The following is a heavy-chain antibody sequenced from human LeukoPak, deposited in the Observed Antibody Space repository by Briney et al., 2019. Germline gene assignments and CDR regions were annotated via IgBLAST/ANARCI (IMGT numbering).Heavy chain of an antibody. CDR1: GYTLTELS. Sequence: ASVKVSCKVSGYTLTELSMHWVRQAPRKGLEWMGGFDPEDGETIYAQKFQGRVTMTEDTSTDTAYMELSSLRSEDTAVYYCATDYYDSSGYCDYWGQGTLVTVSS. CDR2: FDPEDGET. D-gene: IGHD3-22*01. CDR3: ATDYYDSSGYCDY. J-gene: IGHJ4*02. V-gene: IGHV1-24*01.